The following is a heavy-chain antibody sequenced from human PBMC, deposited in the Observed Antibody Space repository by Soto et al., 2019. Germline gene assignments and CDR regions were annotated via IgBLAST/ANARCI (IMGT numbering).Heavy chain of an antibody. CDR3: ATNYGSGSTAFDY. D-gene: IGHD3-10*01. CDR1: GDTFYFNT. Sequence: QVQLVQSGAEVKKPGSSVKVSCTASGDTFYFNTISRVRQAPGQGLEWMGRTIPMLGMADYPQKFQGRVTISADKSTSTVYMTLPRLRSEDTAVYYCATNYGSGSTAFDYWGQRTLVTVSS. J-gene: IGHJ4*02. CDR2: TIPMLGMA. V-gene: IGHV1-69*02.